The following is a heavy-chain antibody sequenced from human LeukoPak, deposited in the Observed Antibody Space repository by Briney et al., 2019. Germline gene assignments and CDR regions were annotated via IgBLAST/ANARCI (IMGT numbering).Heavy chain of an antibody. CDR2: ITPIFGTA. V-gene: IGHV1-69*05. J-gene: IGHJ1*01. D-gene: IGHD4-17*01. Sequence: SVKVSCKASGGTFSSYAISWVRQAPGQGLEWMGRITPIFGTANYAQKFQGRVTITTDESTSTAYMELSSLRSEGTAVYYCARHKLSPRDYGVQDEYFQHWGQGTLVTVSS. CDR3: ARHKLSPRDYGVQDEYFQH. CDR1: GGTFSSYA.